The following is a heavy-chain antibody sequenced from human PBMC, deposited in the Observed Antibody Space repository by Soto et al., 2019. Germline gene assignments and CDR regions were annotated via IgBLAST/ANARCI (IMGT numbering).Heavy chain of an antibody. D-gene: IGHD1-7*01. CDR1: GFTFSSYA. CDR3: AKSPTGTIQDDAFDI. CDR2: LSGSGGGT. V-gene: IGHV3-23*01. Sequence: EVQLLESGGGLVQPGGSLRLSCAASGFTFSSYAMSWVCQAPGKGLEWVSALSGSGGGTYYADSVKGRFTISSDNSKNTLYLQMNSLRAEDTAVYYCAKSPTGTIQDDAFDIWGQGTMVTVSS. J-gene: IGHJ3*02.